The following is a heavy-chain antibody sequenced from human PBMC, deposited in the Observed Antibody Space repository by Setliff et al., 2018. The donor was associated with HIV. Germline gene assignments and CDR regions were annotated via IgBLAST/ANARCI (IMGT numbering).Heavy chain of an antibody. D-gene: IGHD2-15*01. CDR1: GDSISRSGTY. CDR2: IHFSGGS. V-gene: IGHV4-31*03. CDR3: ARDGPGGYFFES. Sequence: PSETLSLTCSVSGDSISRSGTYWNWIRQHPDKGLEWIGYIHFSGGSCYHPSLESRVSMSVDTSKNQFSLKLSSVTAADTAVYYCARDGPGGYFFESWGQGTLVTVS. J-gene: IGHJ4*02.